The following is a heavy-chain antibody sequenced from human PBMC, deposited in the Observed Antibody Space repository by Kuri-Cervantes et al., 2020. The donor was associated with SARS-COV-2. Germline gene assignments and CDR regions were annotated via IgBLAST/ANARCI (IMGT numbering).Heavy chain of an antibody. CDR2: MNPNSGNT. D-gene: IGHD1-1*01. Sequence: ASVKVSCKASGYTFTSYDINWVRQATGQGLEWMGWMNPNSGNTGYAQKFQGRVTITRNTSISTAYMELSSLRSEGTAVYYCARGLFSILWTQNNWFDPWGQGTLVTVSS. J-gene: IGHJ5*02. CDR1: GYTFTSYD. V-gene: IGHV1-8*03. CDR3: ARGLFSILWTQNNWFDP.